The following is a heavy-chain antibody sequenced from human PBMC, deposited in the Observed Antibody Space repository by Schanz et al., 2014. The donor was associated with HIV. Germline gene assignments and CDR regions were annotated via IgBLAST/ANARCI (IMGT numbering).Heavy chain of an antibody. Sequence: QVQLVQSGAEVKMPGSSVKVFCRASGGTFINYAFSWVRQAPGQGLEWMGGIIPLFGTSNYAQKFQGRATITADESTSTAYMELSSLRSEDTAVYYCARGRFCSGGSCYHDYWGQGTLVTVSS. CDR3: ARGRFCSGGSCYHDY. CDR1: GGTFINYA. CDR2: IIPLFGTS. D-gene: IGHD2-15*01. J-gene: IGHJ4*02. V-gene: IGHV1-69*01.